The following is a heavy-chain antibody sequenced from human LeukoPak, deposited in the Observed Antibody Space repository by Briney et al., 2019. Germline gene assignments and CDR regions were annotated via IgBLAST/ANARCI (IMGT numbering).Heavy chain of an antibody. CDR1: GGSISSYY. D-gene: IGHD3-3*01. Sequence: SETLSLTCTVSGGSISSYYWNWIRQPPGKGLEWIGYIYTSGSTNYNPSLKSRVTISVDTSKNQFSLKLSSVTAADTAVYYCARLYSVTIFGVVIISYMDVWGKGTTVTVSS. J-gene: IGHJ6*03. V-gene: IGHV4-4*09. CDR2: IYTSGST. CDR3: ARLYSVTIFGVVIISYMDV.